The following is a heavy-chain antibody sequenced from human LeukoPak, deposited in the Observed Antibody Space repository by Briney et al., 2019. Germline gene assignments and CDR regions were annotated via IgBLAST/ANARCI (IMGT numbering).Heavy chain of an antibody. V-gene: IGHV3-72*01. D-gene: IGHD1-26*01. CDR3: ARNANGSPGDY. CDR2: NRNKANSYTT. J-gene: IGHJ4*02. CDR1: GFIFSDFY. Sequence: GGSLRLSCAVSGFIFSDFYMDWFRQAPGKGLEWVGRNRNKANSYTTEYAASVKGRFTISRDDSKNSLYLQMNSLKTEDTAVYYCARNANGSPGDYWGQGTLVTVSS.